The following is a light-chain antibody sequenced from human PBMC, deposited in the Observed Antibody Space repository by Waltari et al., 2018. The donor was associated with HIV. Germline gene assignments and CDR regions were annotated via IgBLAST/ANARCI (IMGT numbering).Light chain of an antibody. J-gene: IGLJ3*02. CDR2: EVN. V-gene: IGLV2-23*02. CDR1: SRDIGPYKL. Sequence: SALSQPPSVSGSPGQTITVPCVGTSRDIGPYKLFSWYQQHPGKAPKLMIYEVNNRPSGVSDRFSGSKSGNTASLTISGLQAEDEADYYCCSYASSLSWVFGGGTKVTVL. CDR3: CSYASSLSWV.